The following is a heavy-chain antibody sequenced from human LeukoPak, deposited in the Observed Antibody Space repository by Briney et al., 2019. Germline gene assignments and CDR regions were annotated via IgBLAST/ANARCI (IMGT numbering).Heavy chain of an antibody. Sequence: SETLSLTCTVSGGSISSYYWSWIRQPAGKGLEWIGRIYTSGSTNYNPSLKSRVTISVDTSKNQFSLKLSSVTAADTAVYYCARETDILTGYYMGGFDYWGQGTLVTVSS. D-gene: IGHD3-9*01. CDR3: ARETDILTGYYMGGFDY. J-gene: IGHJ4*02. CDR2: IYTSGST. V-gene: IGHV4-4*07. CDR1: GGSISSYY.